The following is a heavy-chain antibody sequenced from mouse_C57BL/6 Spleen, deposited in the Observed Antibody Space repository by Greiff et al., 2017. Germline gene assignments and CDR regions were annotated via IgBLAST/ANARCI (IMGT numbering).Heavy chain of an antibody. CDR3: ARFEGYHFDY. J-gene: IGHJ2*01. V-gene: IGHV1-52*01. CDR1: GFNIKDDY. D-gene: IGHD2-14*01. CDR2: IDPSDSET. Sequence: VQLQQSGAELVRPGASVKLSCTASGFNIKDDYMHWVKQRPIQGLEWIGNIDPSDSETHYNQKFKDKATLTVDKSSSTAYMQLSSLTSEDSAVYYCARFEGYHFDYWGQGTTLTVSS.